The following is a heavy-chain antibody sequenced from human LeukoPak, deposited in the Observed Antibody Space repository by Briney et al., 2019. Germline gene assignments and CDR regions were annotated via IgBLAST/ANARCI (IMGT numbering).Heavy chain of an antibody. V-gene: IGHV1-69*01. Sequence: GPSVKVSCKASGGTFSSYAISWVRQAPGQGLEWMGGIIPIFGTANYAQKFQGRVTITADESTSTAYMELSSLRSEDTAVYYCASTYGSGSYYHSHIPSYYYYYMDVWGKGTTVTISS. CDR2: IIPIFGTA. CDR3: ASTYGSGSYYHSHIPSYYYYYMDV. D-gene: IGHD3-10*01. CDR1: GGTFSSYA. J-gene: IGHJ6*03.